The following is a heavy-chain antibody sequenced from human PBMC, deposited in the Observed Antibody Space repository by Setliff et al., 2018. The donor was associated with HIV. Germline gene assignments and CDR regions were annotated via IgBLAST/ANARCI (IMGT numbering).Heavy chain of an antibody. V-gene: IGHV4-4*07. CDR1: DSGTYY. CDR3: ARAAAGNTGPFDL. J-gene: IGHJ6*01. D-gene: IGHD3-3*02. CDR2: VSSRGDT. Sequence: SETLSLTCTVSDSGTYYWSWIRQPAGKGLEWIGRVSSRGDTDYNPSLKSRVTMSVDTSKNQFSLKLTSVTASDTAVYYCARAAAGNTGPFDLWG.